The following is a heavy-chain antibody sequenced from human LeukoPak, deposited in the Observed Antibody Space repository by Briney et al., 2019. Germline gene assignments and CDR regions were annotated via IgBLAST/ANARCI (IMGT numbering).Heavy chain of an antibody. D-gene: IGHD1-7*01. CDR1: GYSFNTYW. CDR3: ARNYQSGAFDI. V-gene: IGHV5-51*01. CDR2: IYPGDSDT. Sequence: GESLKISCKGSGYSFNTYWIGWVSQMPGKGLEWMGIIYPGDSDTRYSPSFQGQVTISADKSISTAYLQWSSLKASDTAMYYCARNYQSGAFDIWGQGTMVTVSS. J-gene: IGHJ3*02.